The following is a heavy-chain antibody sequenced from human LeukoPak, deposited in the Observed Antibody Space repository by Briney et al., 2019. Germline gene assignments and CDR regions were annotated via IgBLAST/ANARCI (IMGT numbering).Heavy chain of an antibody. J-gene: IGHJ4*02. CDR3: ARGRPHGNDY. V-gene: IGHV3-30-3*01. CDR1: GFTFSSYA. CDR2: ISYDGSIK. Sequence: PGGSLRLSCAASGFTFSSYAMHWVRQAPGKGLEWVAVISYDGSIKYYADSVKGRFTTSRDNAKNTLYLQMNSLRVEDTAVYYCARGRPHGNDYWGQGTLVTVSS. D-gene: IGHD4-23*01.